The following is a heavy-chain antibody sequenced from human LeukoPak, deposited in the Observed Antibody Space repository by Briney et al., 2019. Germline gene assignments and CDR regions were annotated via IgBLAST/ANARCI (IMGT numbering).Heavy chain of an antibody. D-gene: IGHD5-12*01. Sequence: GASVKVSCKASGYTFTSYYMHWVRQAPGQGLEWMGIINPSGGSTSYAQKFQGRVTMTRDTSTSTVYMELSSLRSEDTAVYYCARDLRGYSGYDPGGYWGQGTLVTVSS. J-gene: IGHJ4*02. V-gene: IGHV1-46*01. CDR3: ARDLRGYSGYDPGGY. CDR1: GYTFTSYY. CDR2: INPSGGST.